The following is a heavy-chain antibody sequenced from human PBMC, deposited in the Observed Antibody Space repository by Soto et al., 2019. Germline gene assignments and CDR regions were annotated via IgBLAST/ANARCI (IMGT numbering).Heavy chain of an antibody. CDR3: ARPRYSRAASSYYYGMEV. CDR1: GFTFSTYG. CDR2: ISDDGSNK. V-gene: IGHV3-30*03. J-gene: IGHJ6*02. Sequence: QGQLVESGGGVVQPGRSLRLSCAASGFTFSTYGMHWVRQPPGRGLEWVAVISDDGSNKYYADSMKGRFTISRDNSRNTLDLQMNSLGADDTAVYYCARPRYSRAASSYYYGMEVWGRGTTVTVSS. D-gene: IGHD6-13*01.